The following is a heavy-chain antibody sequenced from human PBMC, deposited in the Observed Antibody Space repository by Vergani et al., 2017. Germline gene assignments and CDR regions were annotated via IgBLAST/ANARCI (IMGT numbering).Heavy chain of an antibody. CDR1: GGSISSYY. CDR3: ARSQYGFWSGLHSYFDY. Sequence: QVQLQESGPGLVKPSETLSLTCTVSGGSISSYYWSWIQQPPGKGLEWIGYTYYSGSTNYNASLKSRVTISVDTSKNPFSLKLSSVPAADTAVYYCARSQYGFWSGLHSYFDYWGQGTLVTVSS. V-gene: IGHV4-59*01. D-gene: IGHD3-3*01. J-gene: IGHJ4*02. CDR2: TYYSGST.